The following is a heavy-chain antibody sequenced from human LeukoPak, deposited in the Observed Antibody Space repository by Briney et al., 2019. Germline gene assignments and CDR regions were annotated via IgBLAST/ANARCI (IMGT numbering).Heavy chain of an antibody. Sequence: ASVKVSCKASGYTFTSYGISWVRQAPGQGLEWMGWIGNYNGNTNYAQKLQGRVTMTTDTYTSTAYMELRSLRSDDTALYYCARGGITTEIDNWGQGPLVTVSS. V-gene: IGHV1-18*01. CDR3: ARGGITTEIDN. CDR1: GYTFTSYG. J-gene: IGHJ4*02. D-gene: IGHD2-15*01. CDR2: IGNYNGNT.